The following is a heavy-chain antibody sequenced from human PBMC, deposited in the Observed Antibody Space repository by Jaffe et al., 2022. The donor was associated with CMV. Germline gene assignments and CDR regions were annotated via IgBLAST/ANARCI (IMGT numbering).Heavy chain of an antibody. Sequence: EVQLVESGGGLVQPGRSLRLSCAASGFTFDDYAMHWVRQAPGKGLEWVSGISWNSGSIGYADSVKGRFTISRDNAKNSLYLQMNSLRAEDTALYYCAKGVGATLRYAFDIWGQGTMVTVSS. CDR1: GFTFDDYA. D-gene: IGHD1-26*01. CDR3: AKGVGATLRYAFDI. J-gene: IGHJ3*02. CDR2: ISWNSGSI. V-gene: IGHV3-9*01.